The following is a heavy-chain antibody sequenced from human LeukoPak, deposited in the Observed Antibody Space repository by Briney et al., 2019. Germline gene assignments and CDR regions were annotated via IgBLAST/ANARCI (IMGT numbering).Heavy chain of an antibody. Sequence: GASVKVSCQASGGTFSSYAISWVRQAPGQGLEWMGRIIPILGIANYAQKFQGRVTITADKSTSTAYMELSSLRSEDTAVYYCARGRSPNTAMVILEFWGQGTLVTVSS. J-gene: IGHJ4*02. CDR2: IIPILGIA. CDR3: ARGRSPNTAMVILEF. V-gene: IGHV1-69*04. CDR1: GGTFSSYA. D-gene: IGHD5-18*01.